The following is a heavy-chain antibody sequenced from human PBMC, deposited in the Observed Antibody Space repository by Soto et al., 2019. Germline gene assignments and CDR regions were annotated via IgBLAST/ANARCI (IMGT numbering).Heavy chain of an antibody. D-gene: IGHD4-17*01. CDR2: ISDDGTNK. CDR1: GFTFSSYA. J-gene: IGHJ4*02. V-gene: IGHV3-30-3*01. Sequence: QVQLEESGGGVVQPGRSLRLSCKGSGFTFSSYAIQWVRPAPGKGLEWVAAISDDGTNKHTAYSVKGRFTISRDNSRNTMYLQVNSLRVEDTAVYYCVRRLTTTVTAMGYWGQGTPVTVSS. CDR3: VRRLTTTVTAMGY.